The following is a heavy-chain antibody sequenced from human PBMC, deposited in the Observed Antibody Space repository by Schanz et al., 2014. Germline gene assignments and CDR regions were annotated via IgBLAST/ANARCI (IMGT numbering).Heavy chain of an antibody. CDR1: GGSISSFY. J-gene: IGHJ6*02. V-gene: IGHV4-59*12. Sequence: QVQLQESGPGLVKSSETLSLTCTVSGGSISSFYWGWIRQPAGKGLEWIVYIYYSGSTYYNPSLKSRVTISVDTSKTQFSLKLSSVTAADTAVYYCARDRGMTTSDYYYGMDVWGQGTTVTVSS. CDR2: IYYSGST. D-gene: IGHD4-17*01. CDR3: ARDRGMTTSDYYYGMDV.